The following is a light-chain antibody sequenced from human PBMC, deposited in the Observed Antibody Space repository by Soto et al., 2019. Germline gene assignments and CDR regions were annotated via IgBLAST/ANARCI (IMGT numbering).Light chain of an antibody. CDR2: DAS. V-gene: IGKV3-15*01. CDR3: QQYNNLPT. CDR1: QSVSSN. Sequence: EIVMTQSPATLSVSPGERATLSCRASQSVSSNLAWYQQKPGQDPRLLIFDASTSATGVPPRFGGSGSGTEFSLPVRSLQSEEFAVYYCQQYNNLPTFGQGTRLEMK. J-gene: IGKJ5*01.